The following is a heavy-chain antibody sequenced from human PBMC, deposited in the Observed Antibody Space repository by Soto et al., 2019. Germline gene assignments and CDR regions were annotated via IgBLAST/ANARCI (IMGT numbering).Heavy chain of an antibody. CDR3: ARERRSVVVTATDY. Sequence: QVQLVESGGGVVQPGTSLRLSCAASGFPFSSYVMHWVREAPGKGLEWVALISIDGGNKYYADSVKGRFTISRDNSKNTVYLQMNSLRGEDTAVYYCARERRSVVVTATDYWGQGTLVTVSS. D-gene: IGHD2-21*02. V-gene: IGHV3-30*03. CDR2: ISIDGGNK. J-gene: IGHJ4*02. CDR1: GFPFSSYV.